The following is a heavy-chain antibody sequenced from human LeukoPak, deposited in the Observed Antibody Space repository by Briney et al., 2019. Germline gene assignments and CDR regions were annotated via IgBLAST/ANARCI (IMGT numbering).Heavy chain of an antibody. CDR3: ARDRYSPHYYYYYYMDV. CDR1: GGSFSGYY. J-gene: IGHJ6*03. Sequence: SETLSLTCAVYGGSFSGYYWSWIRQPAGKGLEWIGRIYTSGSTNYNPSLKSRVTMSVDTSKNQFSLKLSSVTAADTAVYYCARDRYSPHYYYYYYMDVWGKGTTVTISS. D-gene: IGHD6-13*01. V-gene: IGHV4-4*07. CDR2: IYTSGST.